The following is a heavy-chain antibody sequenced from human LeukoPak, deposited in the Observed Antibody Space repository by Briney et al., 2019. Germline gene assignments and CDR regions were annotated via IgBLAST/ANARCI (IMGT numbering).Heavy chain of an antibody. Sequence: GGSVRLSCAASGFTFSSYAMSWVRQAPGKGLEWVSAISGSGDSTYYADSVKGRFTISRDNSKNTLYLQMNSLRAEDTAVYYCAKASAGGYDYVWGSYRYYFDYWGQGTLVTVSS. CDR1: GFTFSSYA. J-gene: IGHJ4*02. CDR3: AKASAGGYDYVWGSYRYYFDY. D-gene: IGHD3-16*02. V-gene: IGHV3-23*01. CDR2: ISGSGDST.